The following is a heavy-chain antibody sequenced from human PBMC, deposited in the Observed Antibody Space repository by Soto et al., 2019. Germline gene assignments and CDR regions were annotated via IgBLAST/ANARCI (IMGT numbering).Heavy chain of an antibody. V-gene: IGHV4-34*01. CDR3: ARTGGMDV. Sequence: QVQLQQWGAGLLKPSETLSLTCAVYGGSFSGYYCSWLRQPPGKGPEWIGEINHGGTTKYNPSLESRVTISVDTSKNQFSLKLNSVSAADTAVYYCARTGGMDVWREGATVTVSS. CDR2: INHGGTT. CDR1: GGSFSGYY. J-gene: IGHJ6*01.